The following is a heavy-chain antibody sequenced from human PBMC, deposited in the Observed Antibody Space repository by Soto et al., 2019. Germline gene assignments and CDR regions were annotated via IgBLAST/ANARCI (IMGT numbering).Heavy chain of an antibody. D-gene: IGHD2-21*02. CDR2: IYYSGST. V-gene: IGHV4-30-4*01. Sequence: SETLSLTCTVSGGSISSGDYYWSWIRQPPGKGLEWIGYIYYSGSTYYNPSLKSRVTLSVDTSKNQFSLKLSSVTAADTAVYYCATLGGVVVTAIPERTGNFDYWGQGTLVTVSS. CDR3: ATLGGVVVTAIPERTGNFDY. J-gene: IGHJ4*02. CDR1: GGSISSGDYY.